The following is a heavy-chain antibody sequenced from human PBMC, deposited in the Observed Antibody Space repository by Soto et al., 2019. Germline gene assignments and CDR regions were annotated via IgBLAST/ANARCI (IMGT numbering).Heavy chain of an antibody. Sequence: QVQLVESGGGVVQPGRSLRLSCAVSGFTFSSYGMHWVRQAPGKGLEWVAVISHDGGNKYYADSVKGRFTISRDNSKNTLYLQMNSLRAEDTAVFYCAKGSSGYWYPNLDYWGQGAPVTVSS. J-gene: IGHJ4*02. CDR1: GFTFSSYG. V-gene: IGHV3-30*18. D-gene: IGHD3-22*01. CDR2: ISHDGGNK. CDR3: AKGSSGYWYPNLDY.